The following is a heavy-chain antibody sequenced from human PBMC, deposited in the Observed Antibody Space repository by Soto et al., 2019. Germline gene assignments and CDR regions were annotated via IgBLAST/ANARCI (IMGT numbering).Heavy chain of an antibody. Sequence: ASVKVSCKASGYTFTGYYMHWVRQAPGQGLEWMGWINPNSGGTNYAQKFQGWVTMTRDTSISTAYMELSRLRSDDTAVYYCAREHRWALGYCSGGSCKLHDYYYMDVWGKGTTVTVS. CDR1: GYTFTGYY. CDR2: INPNSGGT. V-gene: IGHV1-2*04. J-gene: IGHJ6*03. D-gene: IGHD2-15*01. CDR3: AREHRWALGYCSGGSCKLHDYYYMDV.